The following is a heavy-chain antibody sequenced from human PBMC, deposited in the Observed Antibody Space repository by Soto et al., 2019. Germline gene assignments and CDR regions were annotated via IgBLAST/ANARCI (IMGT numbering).Heavy chain of an antibody. CDR3: TTVGWFTYYYDSSGSQSPRDY. V-gene: IGHV3-23*01. D-gene: IGHD3-22*01. CDR1: GFTFSSYA. Sequence: GGSLRLSCAASGFTFSSYAMNWVRQAPEKGLEWVSSISGSGGSTYYTDSVKGRFTISRDNSKNTLYLQMNSLRAGDTAVYYCTTVGWFTYYYDSSGSQSPRDYWGQGTLVTVSS. J-gene: IGHJ4*02. CDR2: ISGSGGST.